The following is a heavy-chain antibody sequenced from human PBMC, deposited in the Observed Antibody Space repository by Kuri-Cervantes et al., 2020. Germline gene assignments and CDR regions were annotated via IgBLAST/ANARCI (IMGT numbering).Heavy chain of an antibody. CDR3: ARHIRGFGELIDY. V-gene: IGHV4-34*01. Sequence: SETLSLTCAVYGGSFSGYYWSWIRQPPGKGLEWIGSIYYSGSTYYNPSLKSRVTISVDTSKNQFSLKLSSVTAADTAVYYCARHIRGFGELIDYWGQGTLVTVSS. CDR1: GGSFSGYY. CDR2: IYYSGST. J-gene: IGHJ4*02. D-gene: IGHD3-10*01.